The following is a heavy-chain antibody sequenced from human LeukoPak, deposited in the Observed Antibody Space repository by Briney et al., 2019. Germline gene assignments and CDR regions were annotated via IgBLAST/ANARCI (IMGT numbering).Heavy chain of an antibody. V-gene: IGHV4-34*01. CDR3: AISSGWGFDY. J-gene: IGHJ4*02. CDR2: INHSGST. D-gene: IGHD6-19*01. Sequence: SETLSLTCAVYGGSFSGYYWSWIRQPPGKGLEWIGEINHSGSTNYNPSRKSRVTISVDTSKNQFSLKLSSVTAADTAVYYCAISSGWGFDYWGQGTLVTVSS. CDR1: GGSFSGYY.